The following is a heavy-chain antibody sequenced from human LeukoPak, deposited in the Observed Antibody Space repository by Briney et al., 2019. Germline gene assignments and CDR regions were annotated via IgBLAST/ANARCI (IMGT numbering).Heavy chain of an antibody. Sequence: GGSLRLSCATSGFRFIEAWTSWVRHAPGKGLEWVSSISSSSSYIYYADSAKGRFTISRDNAKNSLYLQMNSLRAEATAVYYCAIPFFDTTVTTTGFWGQGTLVTVSS. J-gene: IGHJ4*02. CDR1: GFRFIEAW. CDR2: ISSSSSYI. V-gene: IGHV3-21*01. D-gene: IGHD4-17*01. CDR3: AIPFFDTTVTTTGF.